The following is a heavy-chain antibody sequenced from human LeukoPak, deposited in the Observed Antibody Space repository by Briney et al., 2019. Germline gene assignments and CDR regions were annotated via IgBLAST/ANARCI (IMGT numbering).Heavy chain of an antibody. CDR2: IKKDGSEK. CDR3: ARHLSGVTGYTYGRGIDY. CDR1: GFTISSYA. D-gene: IGHD5-18*01. V-gene: IGHV3-7*01. Sequence: GGSLRLSCAASGFTISSYAMSWVRQAPGKGLEWVANIKKDGSEKFYVDSVRGRFTISRDNAKTSLYLQMISLRAEDTAVYYCARHLSGVTGYTYGRGIDYWGQGTLVSVSS. J-gene: IGHJ4*02.